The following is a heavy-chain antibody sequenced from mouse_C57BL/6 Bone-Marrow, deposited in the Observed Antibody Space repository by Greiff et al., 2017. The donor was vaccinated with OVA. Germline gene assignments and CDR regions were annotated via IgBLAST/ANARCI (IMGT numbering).Heavy chain of an antibody. CDR1: GYAFSSSW. V-gene: IGHV1-82*01. J-gene: IGHJ2*01. D-gene: IGHD1-1*01. Sequence: VKLMESGPELVKPGASVKISCKASGYAFSSSWMNWVKQRPGKGLEWIGRIYPGDGDTNYNGKFKGKATLTADKSSSTAYMQLSSLTSEDSAVYFCAREATVVATKDYWGQGTTLTVSS. CDR3: AREATVVATKDY. CDR2: IYPGDGDT.